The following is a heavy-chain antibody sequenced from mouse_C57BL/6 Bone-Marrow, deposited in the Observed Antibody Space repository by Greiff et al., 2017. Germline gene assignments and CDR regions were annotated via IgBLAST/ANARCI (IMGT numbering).Heavy chain of an antibody. V-gene: IGHV1-4*01. D-gene: IGHD3-2*02. CDR3: ARGSSGFDY. J-gene: IGHJ2*01. CDR2: INPSSGYT. Sequence: QVQLKQSGAELARPGASVKMSCKASGYTFTSYTMHWVKQRPGPGLEWIGYINPSSGYTKYNQKFKDKATLTADKSSSTAYMQLSSLTSEDSAVYYCARGSSGFDYWGQGTTLTVSS. CDR1: GYTFTSYT.